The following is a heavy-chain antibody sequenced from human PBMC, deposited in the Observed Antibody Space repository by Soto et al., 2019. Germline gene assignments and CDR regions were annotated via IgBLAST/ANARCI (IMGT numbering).Heavy chain of an antibody. CDR1: GFTFSSYS. CDR2: ISSSSSYI. CDR3: ATSAVQQLGPFHY. D-gene: IGHD6-13*01. J-gene: IGHJ4*02. V-gene: IGHV3-21*01. Sequence: GGSLRLSCAPSGFTFSSYSMNWVRQAPGKGLEWVSSISSSSSYIYYADSVKGRVTITRDTSASTAYMEVRSLRSAHTPVYYSATSAVQQLGPFHYWGQGTLVNVSS.